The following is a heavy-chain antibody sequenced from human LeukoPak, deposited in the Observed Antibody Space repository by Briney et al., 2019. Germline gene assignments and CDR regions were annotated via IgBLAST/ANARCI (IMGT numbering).Heavy chain of an antibody. CDR1: GFTFSSYA. CDR2: SNGDGSST. J-gene: IGHJ3*02. D-gene: IGHD1-26*01. CDR3: IRDFGSVGATNAFDI. Sequence: GGSLRLSCAASGFTFSSYAMSWVRQAPGKGLEWVSRSNGDGSSTSYADSVKGRFTISRDNAKNTVYLQMNSLRVEDTAVYYCIRDFGSVGATNAFDIWGQGTMVTVSS. V-gene: IGHV3-74*01.